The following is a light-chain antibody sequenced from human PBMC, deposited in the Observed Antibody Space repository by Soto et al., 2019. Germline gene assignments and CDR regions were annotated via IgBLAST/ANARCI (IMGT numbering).Light chain of an antibody. Sequence: EIVLTQSPGTLSLSPGERATLSCRASQSVSSSYLAWYQQKPGQAPRLLIYGASSRATGIPDRFSGSGSATDFTLTINRLEPEDFAVYYCQQYDSSPHTFGGGTKVEIK. J-gene: IGKJ4*01. CDR1: QSVSSSY. V-gene: IGKV3-20*01. CDR3: QQYDSSPHT. CDR2: GAS.